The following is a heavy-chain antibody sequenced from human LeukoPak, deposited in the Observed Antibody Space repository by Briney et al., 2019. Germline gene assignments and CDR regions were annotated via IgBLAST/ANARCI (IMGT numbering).Heavy chain of an antibody. CDR3: ARGGKGVPFDY. Sequence: SETLSLTCAVYGGSFSGYYWGWIRQPPGKGLEWIGEINHSGSTNYNPSLKSRVTVSVDTSKNQFSLKLSSVTAADTAVYYCARGGKGVPFDYWGQGTLVTVSS. D-gene: IGHD3-10*01. V-gene: IGHV4-34*01. CDR2: INHSGST. J-gene: IGHJ4*02. CDR1: GGSFSGYY.